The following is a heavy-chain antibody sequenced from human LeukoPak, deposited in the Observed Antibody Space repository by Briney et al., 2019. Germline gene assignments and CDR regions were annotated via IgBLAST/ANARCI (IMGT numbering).Heavy chain of an antibody. D-gene: IGHD6-13*01. CDR1: GGSFSGHY. J-gene: IGHJ4*02. V-gene: IGHV4-34*01. CDR3: ARAPAAAGTIDQ. Sequence: SETLSLTCAVYGGSFSGHYWTWIRQPPGKGLEWTGEINHSGSTMNNPSLRSRVTIAVDTSKNQIFLKLSSVTAADTAVYYCARAPAAAGTIDQWGQGTLVTVSS. CDR2: INHSGST.